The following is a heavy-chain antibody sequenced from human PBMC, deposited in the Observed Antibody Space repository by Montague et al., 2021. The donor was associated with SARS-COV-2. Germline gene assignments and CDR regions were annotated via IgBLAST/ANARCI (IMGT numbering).Heavy chain of an antibody. CDR3: EEGQVVYAINGDLNY. D-gene: IGHD2-8*02. CDR1: GGSFTFYY. J-gene: IGHJ4*02. V-gene: IGHV4-34*01. Sequence: SETLSLTCGVDGGSFTFYYWSWISQPPGKGLEWIGEINLRGSTNNNPSLKTRVTISIDTSKNQFSLKLSSVTAADPAVYYCEEGQVVYAINGDLNYWGQGTLVTVSS. CDR2: INLRGST.